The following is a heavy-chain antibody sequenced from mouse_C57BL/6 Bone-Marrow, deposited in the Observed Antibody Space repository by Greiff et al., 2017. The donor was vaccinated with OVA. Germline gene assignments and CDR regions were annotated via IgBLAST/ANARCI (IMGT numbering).Heavy chain of an antibody. V-gene: IGHV1-15*01. Sequence: QVQLKQSGAELVRPGASVTLSCKASGYTFTDYEMHWVKQTPVHGLEWIGAIDPETGGTAYNQKFKGKAILTADKSSSTAYMELRSLTSEDSAVYYCTHSNPSYAKDYWGQGTSVTVSS. D-gene: IGHD2-5*01. CDR2: IDPETGGT. J-gene: IGHJ4*01. CDR1: GYTFTDYE. CDR3: THSNPSYAKDY.